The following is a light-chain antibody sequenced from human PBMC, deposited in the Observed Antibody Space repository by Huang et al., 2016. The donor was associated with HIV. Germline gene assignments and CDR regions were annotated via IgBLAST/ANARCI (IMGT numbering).Light chain of an antibody. J-gene: IGKJ1*01. CDR1: RDINNY. CDR2: DAS. CDR3: QQYDTLPLT. V-gene: IGKV1-33*01. Sequence: DIQMTQSPSSLSASLGDKVTITCQASRDINNYLNWYQQKPGKVPKLLISDASDLETGVPPRCSGSRSGTNFTLTVSRLQAEDIGTYYCQQYDTLPLTFGQGTNVEI.